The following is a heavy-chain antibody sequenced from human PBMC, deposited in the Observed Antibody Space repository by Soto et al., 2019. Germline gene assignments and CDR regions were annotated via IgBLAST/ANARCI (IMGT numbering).Heavy chain of an antibody. Sequence: GESLKISCKGFGYNFTTYWIGWVRQIPGKGLEWMGIVYPDDSDTRYSPSFQGQVTISADKSISTAYLQWSSLKASDTAMYYCARLAVAGKTYDAFDIWGQGTMVTVSS. D-gene: IGHD6-19*01. CDR2: VYPDDSDT. J-gene: IGHJ3*02. CDR3: ARLAVAGKTYDAFDI. V-gene: IGHV5-51*01. CDR1: GYNFTTYW.